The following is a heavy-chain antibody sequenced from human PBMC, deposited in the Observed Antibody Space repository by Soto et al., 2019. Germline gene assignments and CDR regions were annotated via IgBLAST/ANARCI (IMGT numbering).Heavy chain of an antibody. CDR1: GYTLTDLS. D-gene: IGHD3-3*01. J-gene: IGHJ4*02. CDR2: FDPEDGET. Sequence: ASVKACSKVCGYTLTDLSMQWVRQAPGKGLEWMGGFDPEDGETIYAQKFQGRVTMTEDTATDTAYMELSSLRSEDTAVYYCATHRSGRFLEWLPEGSLGYWGQGTLVIVSS. V-gene: IGHV1-24*01. CDR3: ATHRSGRFLEWLPEGSLGY.